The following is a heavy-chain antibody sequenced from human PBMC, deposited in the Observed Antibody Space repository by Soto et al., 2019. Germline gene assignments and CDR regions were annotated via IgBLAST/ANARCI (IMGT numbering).Heavy chain of an antibody. J-gene: IGHJ4*02. CDR1: GYTFRNYY. Sequence: GSVKVSCKASGYTFRNYYIHWVRQAPGQGLEWMGLINPSGGATSYSQRFQGRVTITKDSSTSTVYMELSSLGSEDTAVYYCGRAFDRSGLYWGQGTLVTVSS. D-gene: IGHD3-22*01. CDR2: INPSGGAT. V-gene: IGHV1-46*01. CDR3: GRAFDRSGLY.